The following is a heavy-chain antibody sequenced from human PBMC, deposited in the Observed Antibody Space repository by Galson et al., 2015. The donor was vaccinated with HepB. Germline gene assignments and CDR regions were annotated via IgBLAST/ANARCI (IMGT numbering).Heavy chain of an antibody. CDR2: IDPSDSYT. J-gene: IGHJ6*02. CDR1: GYSFTSYW. V-gene: IGHV5-10-1*01. D-gene: IGHD3-10*01. CDR3: ARHGSGSYYFYYYGMDV. Sequence: QSGAEVKKPGESLRISCKGSGYSFTSYWISWVRQMPGKGLEWMGRIDPSDSYTNYSPSFQGHVTISADKSISTAYLQWSSLKASDTAMYYCARHGSGSYYFYYYGMDVWGQGTTVTVSS.